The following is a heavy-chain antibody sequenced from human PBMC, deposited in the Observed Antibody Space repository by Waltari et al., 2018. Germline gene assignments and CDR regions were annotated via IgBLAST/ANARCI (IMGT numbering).Heavy chain of an antibody. CDR3: TRLPDYGDYVLHAFDI. CDR2: IRSKGNSYAT. V-gene: IGHV3-73*01. CDR1: GFTFSGSA. Sequence: EVQLVESGGGLVQPGGSLKVSCAASGFTFSGSAMHWVRQASGKGLEWVGRIRSKGNSYATAYAASVKGRFTISRDDSKNTAYLQMNSLKTEDTAAYYCTRLPDYGDYVLHAFDIWGQGTMVTVSS. J-gene: IGHJ3*02. D-gene: IGHD4-17*01.